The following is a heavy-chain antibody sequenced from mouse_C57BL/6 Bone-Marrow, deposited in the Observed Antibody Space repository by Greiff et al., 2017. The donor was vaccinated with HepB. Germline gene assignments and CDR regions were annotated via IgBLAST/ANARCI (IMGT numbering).Heavy chain of an antibody. J-gene: IGHJ4*01. Sequence: EVKLQESGAELVRPGASVKLSCTASGFNIKDDYMHWVKQRPEQGLEWIGWIDPENGDTEYASKFQGKATITADTSSNTAYLQLSSLTSEDTAVYYCTTITTVVASYYYAMDYWGQGTSVTVSS. CDR3: TTITTVVASYYYAMDY. D-gene: IGHD1-1*01. V-gene: IGHV14-4*01. CDR1: GFNIKDDY. CDR2: IDPENGDT.